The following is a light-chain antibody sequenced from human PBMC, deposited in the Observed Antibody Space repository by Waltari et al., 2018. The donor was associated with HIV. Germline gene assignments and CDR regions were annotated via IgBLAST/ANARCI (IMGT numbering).Light chain of an antibody. Sequence: EIVLTQSPGTLSLSPGERATLSCRASQSVSSTYLAWYQQRPGQAPRLLIYGASCRATGIPDRIIGSGSGTDFTLTICRLGPEDFAVYYCQQYGSSPLTFGQGTRLDIK. CDR3: QQYGSSPLT. CDR1: QSVSSTY. CDR2: GAS. V-gene: IGKV3-20*01. J-gene: IGKJ5*01.